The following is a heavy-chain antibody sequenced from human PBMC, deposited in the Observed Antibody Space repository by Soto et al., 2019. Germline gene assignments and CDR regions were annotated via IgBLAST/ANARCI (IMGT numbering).Heavy chain of an antibody. V-gene: IGHV1-58*01. J-gene: IGHJ6*02. CDR2: IVVGSGNT. CDR3: AADPYNDYGGNWLEWYYYYGMDV. CDR1: GFTFTSSA. D-gene: IGHD4-17*01. Sequence: SVKVSCKASGFTFTSSAVQWVRQARGQRLEWIGWIVVGSGNTNYAQKFQERVTITRDMSTSTAYMELSSLRSEDTAVYYCAADPYNDYGGNWLEWYYYYGMDVWGQGTTVTVSS.